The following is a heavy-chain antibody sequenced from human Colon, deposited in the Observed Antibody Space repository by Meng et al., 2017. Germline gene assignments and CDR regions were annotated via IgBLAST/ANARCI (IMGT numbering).Heavy chain of an antibody. V-gene: IGHV3-11*01. Sequence: QVPLVGSGGGWVKPGGSLRLSCAASGFIFSDYYMAWIRQTPGKGLEWVSYISTTGSIAYYADSVKGRFTISRDNAKNSVYLQMNSLRAEDTAVYYCATTGSRSSGSWGQGTLVTVSS. D-gene: IGHD3-22*01. CDR3: ATTGSRSSGS. J-gene: IGHJ4*02. CDR1: GFIFSDYY. CDR2: ISTTGSIA.